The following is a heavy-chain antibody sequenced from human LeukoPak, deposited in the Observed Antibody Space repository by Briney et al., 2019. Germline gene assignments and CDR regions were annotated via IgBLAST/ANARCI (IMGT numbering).Heavy chain of an antibody. Sequence: GGSLRLFCAASGFTFSKYWISLVRQAQGPGLQWVATIKQDGSEMFYVDSVKGQFTISRDNAKNSLYLQMSSLRAEDTALYYCARHRKWEPFDNWGQGTLVTVSS. J-gene: IGHJ4*02. CDR1: GFTFSKYW. CDR2: IKQDGSEM. D-gene: IGHD1-26*01. V-gene: IGHV3-7*01. CDR3: ARHRKWEPFDN.